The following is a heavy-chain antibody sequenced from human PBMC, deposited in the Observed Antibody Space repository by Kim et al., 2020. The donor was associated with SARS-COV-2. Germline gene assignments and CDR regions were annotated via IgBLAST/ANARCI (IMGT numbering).Heavy chain of an antibody. CDR2: MRSKAYGGTT. V-gene: IGHV3-49*03. D-gene: IGHD3-22*01. J-gene: IGHJ3*02. CDR3: TRGVRYYDSSGTPGWAFDI. Sequence: GSLRLSCTASGFTFGDYAMSCFCQAPGKWLEWGGFMRSKAYGGTTEYASSVKGRFTISRDDSKSLAYLQMNSLKTEDTAVYYCTRGVRYYDSSGTPGWAFDIWGQGTMVTGAS. CDR1: GFTFGDYA.